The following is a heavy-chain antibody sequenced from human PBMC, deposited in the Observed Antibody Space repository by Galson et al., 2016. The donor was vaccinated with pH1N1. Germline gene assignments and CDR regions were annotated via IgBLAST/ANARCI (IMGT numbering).Heavy chain of an antibody. V-gene: IGHV3-7*01. CDR2: IKQDGSEK. CDR3: ARLGCAGGACFPWRY. J-gene: IGHJ4*02. D-gene: IGHD2-21*02. Sequence: SLRLSCAASGFTFSSHWMSWVRQAPGKGLEWVANIKQDGSEKYYVDSVKGRFTISRDNPKNSLYLQMNSLRAEDTALYYCARLGCAGGACFPWRYWGRGTLVTVSS. CDR1: GFTFSSHW.